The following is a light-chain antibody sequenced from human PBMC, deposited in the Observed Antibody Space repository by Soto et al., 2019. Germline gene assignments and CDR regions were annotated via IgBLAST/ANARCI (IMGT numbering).Light chain of an antibody. CDR2: DVS. V-gene: IGLV2-14*01. CDR1: SSEVGGYNY. J-gene: IGLJ1*01. CDR3: SSYRSGSTHYV. Sequence: QSALTQPASVSGSPGQSITISFPGTSSEVGGYNYVSWYQQHPDEAPKVMIYDVSSLPSGVSNRFSGSKSGNTASLTISGLQAEDEADYYCSSYRSGSTHYVFGTGTKVTVL.